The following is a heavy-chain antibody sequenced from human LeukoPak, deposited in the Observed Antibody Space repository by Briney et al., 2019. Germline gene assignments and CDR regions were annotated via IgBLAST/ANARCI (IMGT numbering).Heavy chain of an antibody. CDR1: GYTFTGYY. J-gene: IGHJ4*02. CDR2: INPNSGGT. V-gene: IGHV1-2*02. D-gene: IGHD3-10*01. CDR3: ARGLLWFEELYLGVDY. Sequence: GASVKVSCKASGYTFTGYYMHWVRQAPGQGLEWMGWINPNSGGTNYAQKFQGRVTMTRDTSISTAYMELSRLRSDDTAVYYCARGLLWFEELYLGVDYWGQGTLVTVSS.